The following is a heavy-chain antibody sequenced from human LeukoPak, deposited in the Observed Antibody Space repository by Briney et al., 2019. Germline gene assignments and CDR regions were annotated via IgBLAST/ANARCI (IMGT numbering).Heavy chain of an antibody. CDR3: ARDMRPHYYYGSGSYFDY. J-gene: IGHJ4*02. CDR2: INPNSGGT. CDR1: GYTFTGYY. Sequence: ASVKVSCKASGYTFTGYYMHWVRQAPGQGLEWMGWINPNSGGTYYAQKFQGWVTMTRDTSISTAYMELSRLRSDDTAVYYCARDMRPHYYYGSGSYFDYWGQGTLVAVSS. D-gene: IGHD3-10*01. V-gene: IGHV1-2*04.